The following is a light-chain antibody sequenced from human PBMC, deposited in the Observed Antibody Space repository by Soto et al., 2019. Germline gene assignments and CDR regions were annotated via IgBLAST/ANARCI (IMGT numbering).Light chain of an antibody. V-gene: IGLV1-44*01. CDR2: GNN. Sequence: QSALTQPPSASGTPGQRVSISCSGSSSNIGSNSVTWYQQFLGKAPKLLIYGNNQRPSGVPDRFSGSKSGTSASLAISGLQSEDESDYYCAAWDDTLNGPVFGGGTQLTVL. J-gene: IGLJ2*01. CDR1: SSNIGSNS. CDR3: AAWDDTLNGPV.